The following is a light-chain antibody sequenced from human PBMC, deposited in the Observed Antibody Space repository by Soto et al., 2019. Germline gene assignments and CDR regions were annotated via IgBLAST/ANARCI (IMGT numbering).Light chain of an antibody. J-gene: IGKJ4*01. V-gene: IGKV3-20*01. CDR1: QTVRTNY. CDR3: QQYSDSPLT. Sequence: EIVLTQSPGTLSLSPGERATLSCRASQTVRTNYLAWFQHKPGQAPRLLIYGASSRATGIPDRFSGSGSGKDFTLTINRLEPEDFAEYFCQQYSDSPLTFGGGTKVEIK. CDR2: GAS.